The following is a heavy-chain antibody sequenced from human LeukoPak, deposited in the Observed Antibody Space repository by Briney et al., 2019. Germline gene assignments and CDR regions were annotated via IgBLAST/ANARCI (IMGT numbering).Heavy chain of an antibody. CDR3: ARVGGRYCSSTSCYAWDY. J-gene: IGHJ4*02. CDR1: GYTFTDYG. D-gene: IGHD2-2*01. V-gene: IGHV1-18*01. Sequence: ASVTVSCKASGYTFTDYGFTWVRQAPGQGLEWMGWISAYNTNTNYAQKLQDRVTMTTDTSTSTAYLELRSLRSDDTAVYYCARVGGRYCSSTSCYAWDYWGQGTLVTVSS. CDR2: ISAYNTNT.